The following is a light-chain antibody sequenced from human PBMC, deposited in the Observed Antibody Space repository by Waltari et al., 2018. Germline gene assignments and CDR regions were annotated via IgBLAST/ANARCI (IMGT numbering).Light chain of an antibody. Sequence: DIQMTQSPSSLSASVGDRVTITCRASQNISPYVNWYQQKPGKAPKLLIYGASNLQTGVPSRFSGRRSGTEFTLTISRLQPEDFATYYCQRSYTSPYSFGQGTRLEIK. CDR2: GAS. CDR1: QNISPY. V-gene: IGKV1-39*01. J-gene: IGKJ2*03. CDR3: QRSYTSPYS.